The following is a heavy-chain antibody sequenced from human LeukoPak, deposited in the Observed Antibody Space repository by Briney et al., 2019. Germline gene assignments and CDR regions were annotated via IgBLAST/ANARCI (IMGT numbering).Heavy chain of an antibody. Sequence: PSETLYLTRAASGGSISCGVYSLSWIRPPPRTGLECLRSIYFSGSTNYNPSLKSRVTISVDTSKNQFSLKLSSVTAADTAVYYCARYNDFWGGYYTAYYGMDVWGQGTTVTVSS. V-gene: IGHV4-61*08. CDR2: IYFSGST. CDR1: GGSISCGVYS. D-gene: IGHD3-3*01. J-gene: IGHJ6*02. CDR3: ARYNDFWGGYYTAYYGMDV.